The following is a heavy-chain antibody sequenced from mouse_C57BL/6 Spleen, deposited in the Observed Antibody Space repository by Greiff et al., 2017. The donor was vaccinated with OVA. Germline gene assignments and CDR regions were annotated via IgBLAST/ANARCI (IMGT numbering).Heavy chain of an antibody. CDR2: ISDGGSYT. V-gene: IGHV5-4*01. CDR3: AREGNGAMDY. CDR1: GFTFSSYA. D-gene: IGHD2-1*01. Sequence: DVKLVESGGGLVKPGGSLKLSCAASGFTFSSYAMSWVRQTPEKRLEWVATISDGGSYTYYPDNVKGRFTISRDNAKNNLYLQMSHLKSEDTAMYYCAREGNGAMDYWGQGTSVTVSS. J-gene: IGHJ4*01.